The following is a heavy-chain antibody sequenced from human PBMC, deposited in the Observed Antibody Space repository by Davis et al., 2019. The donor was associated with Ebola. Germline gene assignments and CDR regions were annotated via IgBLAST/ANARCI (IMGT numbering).Heavy chain of an antibody. CDR1: GFTFSSYG. V-gene: IGHV3-7*01. D-gene: IGHD3-16*01. Sequence: PGGSLRLSCAASGFTFSSYGMHWVRQAPGKGLEWVANIKQDGSEKYYVDSVKGRFTISRDNAKNSLYLQMNSLRAEDTAVYYCARLGGLGERRVSNWFDPWGQGTLVTVSS. CDR2: IKQDGSEK. CDR3: ARLGGLGERRVSNWFDP. J-gene: IGHJ5*02.